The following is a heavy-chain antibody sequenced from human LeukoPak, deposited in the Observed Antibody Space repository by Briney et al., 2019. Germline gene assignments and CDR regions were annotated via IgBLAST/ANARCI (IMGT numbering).Heavy chain of an antibody. V-gene: IGHV4-31*02. D-gene: IGHD3-3*01. Sequence: SWVRQHPGKGLEWIGYIYYSGSTYYNPSLKSRVTISVDTSKNQFSLKLSSVTAADTAVYYCARSFGRFLEWYNHNWFDPWGQGTLVTVSS. J-gene: IGHJ5*02. CDR2: IYYSGST. CDR3: ARSFGRFLEWYNHNWFDP.